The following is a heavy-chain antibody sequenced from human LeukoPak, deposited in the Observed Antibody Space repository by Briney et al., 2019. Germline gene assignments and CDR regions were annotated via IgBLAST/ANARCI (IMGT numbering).Heavy chain of an antibody. CDR2: ISSSSSTI. CDR3: ARDRYYYDSRGEFDY. V-gene: IGHV3-48*02. D-gene: IGHD3-22*01. CDR1: GFTFSSCN. J-gene: IGHJ4*02. Sequence: GGSLRLSCAASGFTFSSCNMNWVRHALGKGLEWVSYISSSSSTIYYADSVKGRFTISRDNAKNSLYLQMNSLRDEDTAVYYCARDRYYYDSRGEFDYWGQGTLVTVSS.